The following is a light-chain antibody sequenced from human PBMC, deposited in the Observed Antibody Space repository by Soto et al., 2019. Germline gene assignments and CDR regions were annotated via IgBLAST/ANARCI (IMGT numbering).Light chain of an antibody. J-gene: IGKJ1*01. CDR2: AAS. CDR3: LQHSTFPLT. V-gene: IGKV1-17*01. CDR1: QGIRND. Sequence: DIQMTQFPSSLSASVGDRVTIPCRASQGIRNDLGWYQQKPGKAPKRLIYAASSVQGGVTSRFSGSGSVTEFTLAISSLQPEDSATFYWLQHSTFPLTFVQGTKVEIK.